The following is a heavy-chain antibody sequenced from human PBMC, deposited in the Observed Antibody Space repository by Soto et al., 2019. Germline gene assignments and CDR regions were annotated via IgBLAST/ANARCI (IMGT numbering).Heavy chain of an antibody. V-gene: IGHV3-11*01. J-gene: IGHJ4*02. D-gene: IGHD3-22*01. CDR3: ARDLDYYDSSGYDY. CDR2: ISSSGSTI. Sequence: TGGALRLSCAAPGFTFSDYYISWIRQGPGKGLEWVSYISSSGSTIYYADSVKGRFTISRDNAKNSLYLQMNSLRAEDTAVYYCARDLDYYDSSGYDYWGQGTLVTVSS. CDR1: GFTFSDYY.